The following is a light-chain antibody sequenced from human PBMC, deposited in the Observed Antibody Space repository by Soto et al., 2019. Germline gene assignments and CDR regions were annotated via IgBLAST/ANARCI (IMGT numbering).Light chain of an antibody. CDR3: HQHGDSPRT. Sequence: EIVLTQSPGTLSLSPGDRATLSCRASQPVGSAYLAWYRQTLGQAPRPLIYATSSRATGISDRFSGSGSGTEFPLTISRLEPEDFATYYCHQHGDSPRTFGQGTKVDIK. CDR2: ATS. J-gene: IGKJ1*01. CDR1: QPVGSAY. V-gene: IGKV3-20*01.